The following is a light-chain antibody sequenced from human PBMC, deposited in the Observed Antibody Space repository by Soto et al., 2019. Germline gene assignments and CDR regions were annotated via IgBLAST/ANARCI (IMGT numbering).Light chain of an antibody. CDR1: SRVVGAYNL. CDR2: EVN. Sequence: QSVVTQPAPLSWAPGQSSTISWSGNSRVVGAYNLVSWYQQHPGKAPKLIICEVNTRPSAISNRFSGSKSGDTASLTISGLQAEDEDDYFCCSYAGTVAYVFGTGTKVTAL. V-gene: IGLV2-23*02. J-gene: IGLJ1*01. CDR3: CSYAGTVAYV.